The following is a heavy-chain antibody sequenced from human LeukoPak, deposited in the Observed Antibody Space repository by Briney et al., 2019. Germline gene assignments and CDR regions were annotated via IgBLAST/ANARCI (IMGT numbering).Heavy chain of an antibody. Sequence: GRSLRLSCAASGFTFSSYAMHWVRQAPGKGLEWVAAISYDGSNKSYADSVKGRFTSSSDNSTNTLYLQIDSLGAEDTALDYCARVGGYSGHDLGPFYYWGQGTLVTVSS. CDR3: ARVGGYSGHDLGPFYY. D-gene: IGHD5-12*01. CDR1: GFTFSSYA. J-gene: IGHJ4*02. CDR2: ISYDGSNK. V-gene: IGHV3-30*04.